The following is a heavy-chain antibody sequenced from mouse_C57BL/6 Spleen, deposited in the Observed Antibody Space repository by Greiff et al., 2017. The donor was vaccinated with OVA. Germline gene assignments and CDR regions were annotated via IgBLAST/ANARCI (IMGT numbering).Heavy chain of an antibody. CDR3: AREDFPCAY. V-gene: IGHV1-80*01. Sequence: QVHVKQSGAELVKPGASVKISCKASGYAFISYWMNWVKQRPGKGLEWIGQIYPGDGDTNYNGKFKGKATLTADKSSSTAYMQLSSLTSEDSAVYFCAREDFPCAYWGQGTLVTVSA. J-gene: IGHJ3*01. CDR1: GYAFISYW. CDR2: IYPGDGDT.